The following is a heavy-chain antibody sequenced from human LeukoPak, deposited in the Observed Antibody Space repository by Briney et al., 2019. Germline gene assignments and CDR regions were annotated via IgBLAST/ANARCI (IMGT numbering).Heavy chain of an antibody. CDR3: ARDWNPYDLRSGFAREMDV. CDR1: GFTFSSYS. D-gene: IGHD3-3*01. Sequence: GGSLRLSCAASGFTFSSYSMNWVRQAPGKGLEWVSSISSSSSYTYYADSVKGRFTISRDNAENSLYLQMNSLRAEDTAVYYCARDWNPYDLRSGFAREMDVWGQGTTVAVSS. CDR2: ISSSSSYT. V-gene: IGHV3-21*01. J-gene: IGHJ6*02.